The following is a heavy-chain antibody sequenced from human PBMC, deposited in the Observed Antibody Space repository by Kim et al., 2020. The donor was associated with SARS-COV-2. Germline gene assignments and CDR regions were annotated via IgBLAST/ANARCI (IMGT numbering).Heavy chain of an antibody. CDR2: IYSGGST. CDR1: GFTVSSNY. D-gene: IGHD3-3*01. J-gene: IGHJ6*03. Sequence: GGSLRLSCAASGFTVSSNYMSWVRQAPGKGLEWVSVIYSGGSTYYADSVKGRFTISRDNSKNTLYLQMNSLRAEDTAVYYCARDTRRGDFWSGSYYYYMDVWGKGTTVTVSS. V-gene: IGHV3-66*01. CDR3: ARDTRRGDFWSGSYYYYMDV.